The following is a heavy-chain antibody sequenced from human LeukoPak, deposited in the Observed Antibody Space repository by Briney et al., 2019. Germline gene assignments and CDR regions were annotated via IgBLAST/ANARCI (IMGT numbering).Heavy chain of an antibody. V-gene: IGHV3-33*08. J-gene: IGHJ3*02. Sequence: GGSLRLSCAASGFTFSSYGMHWVRQAPGKGLEWVAVIWYDGSNKYYTDSVKGRFTISRDNSKNTLYLQMNSLRAEDTAVYYCAKPITMIVGQDLDAFDIWGQGTMVTVSS. CDR3: AKPITMIVGQDLDAFDI. D-gene: IGHD3-22*01. CDR2: IWYDGSNK. CDR1: GFTFSSYG.